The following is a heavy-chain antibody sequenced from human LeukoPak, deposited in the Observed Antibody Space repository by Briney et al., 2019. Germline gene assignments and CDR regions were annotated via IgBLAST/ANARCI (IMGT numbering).Heavy chain of an antibody. CDR3: ARGLLTYYYDSSGYYSAFDI. CDR2: INHSGST. CDR1: GGSISSYY. Sequence: NASETLSLTCTVSGGSISSYYWSWIRQPPGKGLEWIGEINHSGSTNYNPSLKSRVTISVDTSKNQFSLKLSSVTAADTAVYYCARGLLTYYYDSSGYYSAFDIWGQGTMVTVSS. J-gene: IGHJ3*02. D-gene: IGHD3-22*01. V-gene: IGHV4-34*01.